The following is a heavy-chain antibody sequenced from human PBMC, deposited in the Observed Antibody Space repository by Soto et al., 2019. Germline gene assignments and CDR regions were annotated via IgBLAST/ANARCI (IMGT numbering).Heavy chain of an antibody. CDR3: ARLHSHGTYGMDV. CDR2: IIPIFGTT. J-gene: IGHJ6*02. CDR1: GGSFTYT. V-gene: IGHV1-69*01. Sequence: QMHLVQSGAEVKKPGSSVKVSCKASGGSFTYTLSWVRQAPGQGLEWMGGIIPIFGTTNYAQKFQDRVTITADESTKTAYMELNTLTSEDTAVYYCARLHSHGTYGMDVWGQGTTVNVSS. D-gene: IGHD5-18*01.